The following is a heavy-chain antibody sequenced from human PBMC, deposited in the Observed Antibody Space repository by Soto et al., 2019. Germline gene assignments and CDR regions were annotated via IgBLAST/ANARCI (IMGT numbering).Heavy chain of an antibody. D-gene: IGHD2-2*01. V-gene: IGHV3-7*01. CDR2: IKQDGSEK. J-gene: IGHJ6*03. CDR3: ARARRKYLLLLAYYYYMDV. CDR1: GFTFSSYW. Sequence: GGSLRLSCAASGFTFSSYWMSWVRQAPGKGLEWVANIKQDGSEKYYVDSVKGRFTISRDNAKNSLYLQMNSLRAEDTAVYYCARARRKYLLLLAYYYYMDVWGKGTTVTVSS.